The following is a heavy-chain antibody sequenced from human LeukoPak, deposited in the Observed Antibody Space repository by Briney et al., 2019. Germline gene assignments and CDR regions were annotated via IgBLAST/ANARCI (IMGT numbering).Heavy chain of an antibody. V-gene: IGHV4-59*08. CDR2: IYYTGST. CDR1: GGSISGYY. CDR3: ARHLYCSSTSCYPNWFDP. D-gene: IGHD2-2*01. J-gene: IGHJ5*02. Sequence: SETLSLTCTVSGGSISGYYWSWIRQPPGKGLEWMGYIYYTGSTNYNPSLKSRVTISIDTSKNQFSLKLSSVTAADTAVYYCARHLYCSSTSCYPNWFDPWGQGTLVTVSS.